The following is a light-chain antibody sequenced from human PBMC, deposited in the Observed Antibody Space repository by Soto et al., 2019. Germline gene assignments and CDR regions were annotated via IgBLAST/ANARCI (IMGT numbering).Light chain of an antibody. CDR3: LQDYNYPWA. J-gene: IGKJ1*01. Sequence: AIQMTQSPSSLSASVGDRVTITCRASQAIRNDLGWYQQIPGKAPKLLIYAVSNLQSGVPSRFSGSGSGTDFTLTISSLQPADFATYYCLQDYNYPWAFGQGTKVEIK. V-gene: IGKV1-6*01. CDR1: QAIRND. CDR2: AVS.